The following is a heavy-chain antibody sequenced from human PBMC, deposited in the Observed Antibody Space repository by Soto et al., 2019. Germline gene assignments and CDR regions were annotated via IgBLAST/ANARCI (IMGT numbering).Heavy chain of an antibody. Sequence: EVQLLESGGGLVQPGGSLRLSCAAFGFTFSSYAMSWVRQAPGKGLEWVSAISGSGGSTYYADSVKGRFTISRDNSKNTLYLQMNSLRAEDTAVYYCAKDPDIVMVVAATPSYFDYWGQGTLVTVSS. D-gene: IGHD2-15*01. J-gene: IGHJ4*02. CDR1: GFTFSSYA. CDR3: AKDPDIVMVVAATPSYFDY. V-gene: IGHV3-23*01. CDR2: ISGSGGST.